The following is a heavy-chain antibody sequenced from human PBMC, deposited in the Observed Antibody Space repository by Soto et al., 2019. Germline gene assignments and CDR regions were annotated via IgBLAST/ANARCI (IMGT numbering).Heavy chain of an antibody. J-gene: IGHJ6*02. Sequence: ASVKVSCKVSGYTLTELSMHWVRQAPGKGLEWMGGFDPEDGETIYAQKFQGRVTMTEDTSADTAYMELSSLRSEDTVVYYCATPAGDLDYYYGMDVWGQGTTVTVSS. CDR3: ATPAGDLDYYYGMDV. CDR2: FDPEDGET. CDR1: GYTLTELS. D-gene: IGHD2-2*01. V-gene: IGHV1-24*01.